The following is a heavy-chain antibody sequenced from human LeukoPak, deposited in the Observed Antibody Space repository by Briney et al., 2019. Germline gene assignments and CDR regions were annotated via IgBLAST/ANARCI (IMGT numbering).Heavy chain of an antibody. D-gene: IGHD3-22*01. Sequence: ASVKVSCKASGYTFTSYGISWVRQAPGQGLEWMGWISAYNGNTNYAQKLQGRVTMTTDTSTSTAYMELRSLRSDDTAVYYCARESYYYDSSGYSEPHYYYYYGMDVWGQGTTVTVSS. CDR1: GYTFTSYG. CDR3: ARESYYYDSSGYSEPHYYYYYGMDV. J-gene: IGHJ6*02. V-gene: IGHV1-18*01. CDR2: ISAYNGNT.